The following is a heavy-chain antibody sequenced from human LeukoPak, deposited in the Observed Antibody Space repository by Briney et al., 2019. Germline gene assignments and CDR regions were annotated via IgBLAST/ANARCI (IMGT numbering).Heavy chain of an antibody. CDR2: INPSGGST. Sequence: WASVKVSCKASGYTFTSYYMHWVRQAPGQGLEWMGIINPSGGSTSHAQKFQGRVTMTRDTSTSTVYMELSSLRSEDTAVYYCARDGLLGYCSSTSCYGFQDYYYGMDVWGQGTTVTVSS. J-gene: IGHJ6*02. D-gene: IGHD2-2*01. V-gene: IGHV1-46*01. CDR1: GYTFTSYY. CDR3: ARDGLLGYCSSTSCYGFQDYYYGMDV.